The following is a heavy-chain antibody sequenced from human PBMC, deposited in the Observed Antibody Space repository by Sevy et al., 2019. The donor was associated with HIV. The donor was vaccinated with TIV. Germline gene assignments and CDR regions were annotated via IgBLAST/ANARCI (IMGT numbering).Heavy chain of an antibody. V-gene: IGHV3-23*01. CDR1: GFTFSSYA. CDR2: ISGSGYST. J-gene: IGHJ4*02. CDR3: AKEGGGYNYDSSGLFDY. D-gene: IGHD3-22*01. Sequence: GGYLRLSCAASGFTFSSYAMTWVRQAPGKGLEWVSGISGSGYSTYYADSVKGRFTSSRDNSKNTLYLQMNSLRAEDTAVYYCAKEGGGYNYDSSGLFDYWGQGTLVIVSS.